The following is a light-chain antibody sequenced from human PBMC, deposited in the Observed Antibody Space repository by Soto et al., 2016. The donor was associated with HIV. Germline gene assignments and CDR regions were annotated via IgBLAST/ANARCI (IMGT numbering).Light chain of an antibody. CDR2: GVS. CDR3: QHYNSYPRA. J-gene: IGKJ1*01. Sequence: DIQMTQSPSSLPASVGDSVTITCRASQGINTYIAWFQQKFGKAPKSLIYGVSSLQSGVPSKFSGNGSETDFTLTINNLQPEDSATYYCQHYNSYPRAFGQGTKVEI. CDR1: QGINTY. V-gene: IGKV1-16*02.